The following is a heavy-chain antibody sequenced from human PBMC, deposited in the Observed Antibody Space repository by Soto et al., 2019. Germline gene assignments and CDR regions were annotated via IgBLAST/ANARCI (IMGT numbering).Heavy chain of an antibody. D-gene: IGHD3-9*01. CDR2: INAGNGNT. J-gene: IGHJ6*02. V-gene: IGHV1-3*01. Sequence: GASVKVSCKASGYTFTSYAMHWVRQAPGQRLEWMGWINAGNGNTKYSQKFQGRVTITRDTSASTAYMELSSLRSEDTAVYYCARDWEYQVLQYFDGPPDGMDVWGQGTTVTVSS. CDR1: GYTFTSYA. CDR3: ARDWEYQVLQYFDGPPDGMDV.